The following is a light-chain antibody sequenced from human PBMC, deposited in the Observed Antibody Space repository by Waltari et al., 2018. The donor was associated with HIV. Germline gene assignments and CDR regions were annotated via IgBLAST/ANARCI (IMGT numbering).Light chain of an antibody. CDR3: GTWDNGLSEVL. CDR2: DND. Sequence: QSGLTQPHSVSAAPGQRVTISCSGTRSNIGYNSVSWYQQLPGAAPKLLIYDNDKRPSGIPDRFSASKSGTSVTLGITGLQTGDEATYYCGTWDNGLSEVLFGGGTKLTVL. CDR1: RSNIGYNS. J-gene: IGLJ2*01. V-gene: IGLV1-51*01.